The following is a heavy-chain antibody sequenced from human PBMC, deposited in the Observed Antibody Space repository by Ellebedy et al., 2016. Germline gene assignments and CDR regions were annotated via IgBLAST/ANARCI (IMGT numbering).Heavy chain of an antibody. D-gene: IGHD6-13*01. CDR2: IYYSGST. CDR3: ARGPKSGGQQLPFDP. V-gene: IGHV4-31*03. CDR1: GGSISSGGYY. Sequence: SETLSLTXTVSGGSISSGGYYWSWIRQHPGKGLEWIGYIYYSGSTYYNPSLKSRVTISVDTSKNQFSLKLSSVTAADTAVYYCARGPKSGGQQLPFDPWGQGTLVTVSS. J-gene: IGHJ5*02.